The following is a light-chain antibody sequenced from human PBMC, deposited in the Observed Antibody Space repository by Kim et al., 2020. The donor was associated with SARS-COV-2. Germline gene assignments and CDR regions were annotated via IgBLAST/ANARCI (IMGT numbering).Light chain of an antibody. J-gene: IGLJ2*01. CDR1: SSDVGAYNY. Sequence: GQSITISCTGASSDVGAYNYVSWYQQPPGKAPKLMIYDVSNRPSGVSNRFSGSKSGNTASLTISGLQAEDEADYYCSSYTSSSSVVFGGGTQLTVL. CDR2: DVS. CDR3: SSYTSSSSVV. V-gene: IGLV2-14*03.